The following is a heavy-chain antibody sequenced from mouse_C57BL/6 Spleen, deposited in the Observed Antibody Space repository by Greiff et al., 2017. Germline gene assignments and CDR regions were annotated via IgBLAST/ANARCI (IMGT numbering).Heavy chain of an antibody. Sequence: LMESGAELVRPGSSVKLSCKASYFAFMASAMRWVKQRPGHGLEWIGSFTMGSDATEYSENFKGKATLTANTSSSTAYLELSSLTAEDSAVYDCAREGDYDMDDWGQATSVTVST. CDR2: FTMGSDAT. V-gene: IGHV1-49*01. CDR3: AREGDYDMDD. J-gene: IGHJ4*01. CDR1: YFAFMASA.